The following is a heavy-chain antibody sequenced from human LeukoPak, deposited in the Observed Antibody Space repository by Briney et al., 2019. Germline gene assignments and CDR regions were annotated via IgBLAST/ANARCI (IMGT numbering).Heavy chain of an antibody. CDR1: GFTFGDYA. J-gene: IGHJ4*02. Sequence: GGSLRLSCTASGFTFGDYAMSWVRQAPGKGLEWVSAISGSGGSTYYADSVKGRFTISRDNSKNTLYLQMSSLRAEDTAVYYCAKDKYDILTGYSPIDYWGQGTLVTVSS. V-gene: IGHV3-23*01. CDR3: AKDKYDILTGYSPIDY. CDR2: ISGSGGST. D-gene: IGHD3-9*01.